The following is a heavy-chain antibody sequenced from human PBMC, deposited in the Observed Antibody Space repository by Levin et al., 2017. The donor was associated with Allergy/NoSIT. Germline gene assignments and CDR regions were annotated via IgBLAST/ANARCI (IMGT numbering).Heavy chain of an antibody. CDR3: ASFWFGEVIDYDDDYGMDG. CDR2: IIPIFGTA. Sequence: PGGSLRLSCKASGGTFSSYAISWVRQAPGQGLEWMGGIIPIFGTANYAQKFQGRVTITADESTSTAYMELSSLRSEDTAVYYCASFWFGEVIDYDDDYGMDGWGQGTTVTVSS. CDR1: GGTFSSYA. D-gene: IGHD3-10*01. V-gene: IGHV1-69*01. J-gene: IGHJ6*02.